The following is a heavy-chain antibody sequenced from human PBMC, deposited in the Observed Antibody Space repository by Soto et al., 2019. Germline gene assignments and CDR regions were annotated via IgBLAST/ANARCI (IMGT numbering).Heavy chain of an antibody. CDR2: ISKSDYT. CDR1: GFAFNNYG. Sequence: GGSLRLSCTVSGFAFNNYGINWVRQAPGKGLEWVSSISKSDYTYYSDSVKGRFAISRDNAKSSVSLQMNTLRVEDTAVYYCAREDSIIIPAVSDFWGQGTLVTVS. V-gene: IGHV3-21*01. D-gene: IGHD2-2*01. CDR3: AREDSIIIPAVSDF. J-gene: IGHJ4*02.